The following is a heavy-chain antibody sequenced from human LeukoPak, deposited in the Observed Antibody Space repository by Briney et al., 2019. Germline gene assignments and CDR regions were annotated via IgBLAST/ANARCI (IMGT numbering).Heavy chain of an antibody. J-gene: IGHJ5*02. CDR1: GVSIRSHY. Sequence: PSETLSLTCTVSGVSIRSHYWSWIRQVPGKGLEWIGYIYYRGSSNYNPSLMRRVTISVDTSKNQFPLKLRSVTAADTAVYYCARNFGGNYEMENRFDPWGQGTLVTVSS. V-gene: IGHV4-59*08. D-gene: IGHD2-21*02. CDR2: IYYRGSS. CDR3: ARNFGGNYEMENRFDP.